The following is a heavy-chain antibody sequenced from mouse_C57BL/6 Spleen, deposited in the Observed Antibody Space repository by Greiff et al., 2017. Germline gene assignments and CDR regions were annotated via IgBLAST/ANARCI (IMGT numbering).Heavy chain of an antibody. CDR1: GFTFSSYA. CDR2: ISDGGSYT. Sequence: EVKLVESGGGLVKPGGSLKLSCAASGFTFSSYAMSWVRQTPEKRLEWVATISDGGSYTYYPDNVKGRFTISRDNAKNNLYLQMSHLKSEDTAMYYCARDTLGTTVVAPYYFDYWGQGTTLTVSS. D-gene: IGHD1-1*01. CDR3: ARDTLGTTVVAPYYFDY. J-gene: IGHJ2*01. V-gene: IGHV5-4*01.